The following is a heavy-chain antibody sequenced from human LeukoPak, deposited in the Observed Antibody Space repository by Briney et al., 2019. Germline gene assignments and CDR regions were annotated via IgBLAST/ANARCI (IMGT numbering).Heavy chain of an antibody. CDR1: GGSISSGTYS. J-gene: IGHJ4*02. D-gene: IGHD1-1*01. V-gene: IGHV4-30-2*01. Sequence: SETLSLTCAVSGGSISSGTYSWSWIRQPPGEGPQWIGYIYHSGSFFYNPSLKSRVTISMDRSKNQFSLNLRSVTAADSAVYYCARDPTRQRPGAYFDYWGQGILVTVSS. CDR3: ARDPTRQRPGAYFDY. CDR2: IYHSGSF.